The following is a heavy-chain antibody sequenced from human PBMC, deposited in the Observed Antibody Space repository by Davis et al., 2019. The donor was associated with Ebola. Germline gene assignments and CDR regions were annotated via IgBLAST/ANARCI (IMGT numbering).Heavy chain of an antibody. CDR1: GTSISSYY. J-gene: IGHJ6*02. Sequence: SETLSLTCTVSGTSISSYYWSWIRQPPGKGLEWIGYIYYSGSTYYNPSLKSRVTMSVDTSKNQFSLKLSSVTAADTAVYYCARGNYGDYIVLYYYNMDVWGQGTTVTVSS. CDR2: IYYSGST. V-gene: IGHV4-59*01. D-gene: IGHD4-17*01. CDR3: ARGNYGDYIVLYYYNMDV.